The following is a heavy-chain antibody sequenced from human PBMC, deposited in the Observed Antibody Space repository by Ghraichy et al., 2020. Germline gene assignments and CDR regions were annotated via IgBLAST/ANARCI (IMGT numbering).Heavy chain of an antibody. CDR3: ATESYDILTGSAENWFDP. Sequence: ASVKVSCKASGYTFTDYSLHWVRQAPGQGLEWMGRIDPNTGSTSYAQNFQGRVTMTRDTSISTAYMELSGLRSDDTAVYYCATESYDILTGSAENWFDPWGQGTLVTVSS. D-gene: IGHD3-9*01. CDR2: IDPNTGST. CDR1: GYTFTDYS. V-gene: IGHV1-2*06. J-gene: IGHJ5*02.